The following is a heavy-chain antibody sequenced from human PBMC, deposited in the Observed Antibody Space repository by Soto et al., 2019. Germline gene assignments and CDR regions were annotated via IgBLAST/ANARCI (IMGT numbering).Heavy chain of an antibody. Sequence: SETLSLTCAVYGGSLSGHYWSWIRQPPGKGLEWIGEIIHSGNTNYNPSLKSRVTISVDTSKNQFSLKLSSVTAADTAVYYCATGYCTGGSCYKYFDYWGQGTLVTVSS. J-gene: IGHJ4*02. D-gene: IGHD2-15*01. V-gene: IGHV4-34*01. CDR3: ATGYCTGGSCYKYFDY. CDR2: IIHSGNT. CDR1: GGSLSGHY.